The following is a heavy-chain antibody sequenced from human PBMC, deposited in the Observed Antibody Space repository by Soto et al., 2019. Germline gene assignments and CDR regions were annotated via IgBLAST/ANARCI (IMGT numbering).Heavy chain of an antibody. CDR1: GFTFSSYA. CDR3: ARWTIAGSSG. Sequence: GGSLRLSCAASGFTFSSYAMHWVRQAPGKGLEWVAVISYDGSNKYYADSVKGRFTISRDNSKNTLYLQMNSLRAEDTAVYYCARWTIAGSSGWGQGTLVTVSS. CDR2: ISYDGSNK. D-gene: IGHD6-13*01. J-gene: IGHJ4*02. V-gene: IGHV3-30-3*01.